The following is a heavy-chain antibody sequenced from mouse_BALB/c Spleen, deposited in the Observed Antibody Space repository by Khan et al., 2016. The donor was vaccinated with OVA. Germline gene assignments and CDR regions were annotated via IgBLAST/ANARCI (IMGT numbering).Heavy chain of an antibody. CDR3: ARPYRYDGRAWFAY. J-gene: IGHJ3*01. V-gene: IGHV4-1*02. Sequence: EVKLLESGGGLVQPGGSLKLSCAASGFDFSGYWMSWVRQAPGKGLEWIGEINPDSSTINYTPSLKDKFIISRDNAKNTLYLEMSKVRSEDTVLYYCARPYRYDGRAWFAYWGQGTLVTVSA. D-gene: IGHD2-14*01. CDR1: GFDFSGYW. CDR2: INPDSSTI.